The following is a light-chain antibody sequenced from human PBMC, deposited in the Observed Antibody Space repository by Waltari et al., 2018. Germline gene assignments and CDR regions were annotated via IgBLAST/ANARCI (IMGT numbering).Light chain of an antibody. Sequence: DVVMTQSPDSLAVSLGERATINCKSSQSVLYSSNNKNYLAWYQPKPGQPPKLLLYWASTRASGAPDRFSGSGSGTVFTLTISSLQAEDVAVYYCHQYYTTPRTFGQGTRVEIK. J-gene: IGKJ1*01. CDR1: QSVLYSSNNKNY. CDR2: WAS. CDR3: HQYYTTPRT. V-gene: IGKV4-1*01.